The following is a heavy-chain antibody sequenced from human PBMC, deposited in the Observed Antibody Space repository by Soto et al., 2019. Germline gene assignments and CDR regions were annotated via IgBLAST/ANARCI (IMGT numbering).Heavy chain of an antibody. D-gene: IGHD3-9*01. Sequence: QVPLVQSGAEVKKPGASVKISCKASGYTFTTYGISWVRQAPGQGLGWMGWISVYNGDTNYAQKFQGRVTMTTDTSTRTAYMELRSLRSDDTAVYYCARGYYDILTGPIDYWGQGTLVTVSS. CDR1: GYTFTTYG. CDR3: ARGYYDILTGPIDY. J-gene: IGHJ4*02. V-gene: IGHV1-18*01. CDR2: ISVYNGDT.